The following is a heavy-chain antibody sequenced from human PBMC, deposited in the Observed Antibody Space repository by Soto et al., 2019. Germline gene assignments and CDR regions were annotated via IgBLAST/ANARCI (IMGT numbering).Heavy chain of an antibody. Sequence: GGSLRLSCAASGFTFRSYAMHWVRQAPGKGLECVAVISHDGSNKFYRDYVKGRFTISRDNSKNTLYLQINSLRYEDTAVYYCARGDREDIAVVIGVRPGEYGVDVWGQGTMVTVSS. CDR3: ARGDREDIAVVIGVRPGEYGVDV. J-gene: IGHJ6*02. CDR2: ISHDGSNK. D-gene: IGHD2-15*01. CDR1: GFTFRSYA. V-gene: IGHV3-30-3*01.